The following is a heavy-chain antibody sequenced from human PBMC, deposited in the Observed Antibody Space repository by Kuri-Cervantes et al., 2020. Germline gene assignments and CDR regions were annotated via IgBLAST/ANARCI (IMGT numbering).Heavy chain of an antibody. CDR2: IKQDGSEK. CDR3: ARDTSGYDC. Sequence: GGSLRLSCAASGFSFSSYGMSWVRQAPGKGLEWVANIKQDGSEKYYVDSVKGRFTISRDNAKNSLFLQMNSLRAEDTAVYYCARDTSGYDCWGQGTLVTVSS. D-gene: IGHD3-22*01. J-gene: IGHJ4*02. V-gene: IGHV3-7*01. CDR1: GFSFSSYG.